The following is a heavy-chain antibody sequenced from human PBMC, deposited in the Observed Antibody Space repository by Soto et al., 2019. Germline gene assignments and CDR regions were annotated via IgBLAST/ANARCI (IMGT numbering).Heavy chain of an antibody. CDR2: ISSTTNYI. CDR3: ARPVIAAAVGYNWFDP. Sequence: PVGSLRLSCAASGFTFTRYSMNWVRQAPGKGLEWVSSISSTTNYIYYADSVKGRFTISRDNSKNTLYLQMNSLRAEDTAVYYCARPVIAAAVGYNWFDPWGQGALVTVSS. J-gene: IGHJ5*02. CDR1: GFTFTRYS. V-gene: IGHV3-21*01. D-gene: IGHD6-13*01.